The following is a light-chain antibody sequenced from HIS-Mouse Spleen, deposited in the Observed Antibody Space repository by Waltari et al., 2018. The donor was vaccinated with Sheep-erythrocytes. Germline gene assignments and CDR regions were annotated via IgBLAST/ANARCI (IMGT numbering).Light chain of an antibody. CDR3: CSYAGSYNHV. CDR2: DVS. V-gene: IGLV2-11*01. CDR1: SSDVGGYNY. Sequence: QSALTQPRPVSGSPGQSVTIPCTGTSSDVGGYNYVSWYQQHPGKAPKLMIYDVSKRPSGVLARFFGSNNGDTAAPPISGLQAEEEADYYCCSYAGSYNHVFATGTKVTVL. J-gene: IGLJ1*01.